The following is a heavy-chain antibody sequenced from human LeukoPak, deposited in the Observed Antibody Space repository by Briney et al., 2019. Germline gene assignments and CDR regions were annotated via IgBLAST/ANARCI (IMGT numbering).Heavy chain of an antibody. CDR3: ARENWNYPLAAHLPYYFDY. D-gene: IGHD1-7*01. CDR2: INPNSGGT. J-gene: IGHJ4*02. Sequence: GASVKVSCKVSGYTLTELSMHWVRHAPGQGLEWMGRINPNSGGTNYAQKFQGRVTMTRDTSISTAYMELSRLRSDDTAVYYCARENWNYPLAAHLPYYFDYWGQGTLVTVSS. CDR1: GYTLTELS. V-gene: IGHV1-2*06.